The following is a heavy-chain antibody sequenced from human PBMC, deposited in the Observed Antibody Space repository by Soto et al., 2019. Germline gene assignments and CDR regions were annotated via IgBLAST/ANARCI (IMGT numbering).Heavy chain of an antibody. D-gene: IGHD3-9*01. CDR2: IYDTGTT. CDR1: GFTATNEY. V-gene: IGHV3-66*01. Sequence: PGGSLRLSCAASGFTATNEYMCWVRQAPGKGLEWVSVIYDTGTTYYADSVKGRFSISRDHSKNMVFLQMSSLRVEDTAVYFCASLYYDNLPGFPWYWGQGTLVTVSS. CDR3: ASLYYDNLPGFPWY. J-gene: IGHJ4*02.